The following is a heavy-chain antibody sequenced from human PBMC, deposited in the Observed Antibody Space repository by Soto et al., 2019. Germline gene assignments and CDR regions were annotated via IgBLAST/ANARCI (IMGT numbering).Heavy chain of an antibody. CDR1: GFTFSSYA. CDR3: AKDVVGATSYYFDY. CDR2: ISGSGGST. D-gene: IGHD1-26*01. J-gene: IGHJ4*02. V-gene: IGHV3-23*01. Sequence: EVQLLESGGGLVQPGGSLRLSCAASGFTFSSYAMSWVRQAPGKGLEWVSAISGSGGSTYYADSVKGRFTISRDNSKNTLYLQMNSLSAVDTSVYYCAKDVVGATSYYFDYWGQGTLVTVSS.